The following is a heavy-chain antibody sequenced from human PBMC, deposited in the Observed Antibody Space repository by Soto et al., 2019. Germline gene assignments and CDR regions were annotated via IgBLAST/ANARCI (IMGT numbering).Heavy chain of an antibody. CDR2: ILCLNDRK. Sequence: QVHLVQSGAEVKTPGASVTISCKASGYTFSDYGIHWIRQAPGQRPEWLGWILCLNDRKEYSQKFQGRISLTRDTSASTAYMGLSRLRSEDTAVYYCARGRRTCTEETCYTGFYFWGQGSLVSVSS. V-gene: IGHV1-3*01. CDR3: ARGRRTCTEETCYTGFYF. D-gene: IGHD2-2*02. CDR1: GYTFSDYG. J-gene: IGHJ4*02.